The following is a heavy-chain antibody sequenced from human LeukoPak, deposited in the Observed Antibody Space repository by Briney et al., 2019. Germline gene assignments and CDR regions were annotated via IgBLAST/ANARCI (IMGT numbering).Heavy chain of an antibody. D-gene: IGHD6-6*01. CDR2: SSSSSGTI. J-gene: IGHJ6*02. Sequence: GGSLRLSCVASGFTFSTFSTYSMNWVRQAPGKGLEWVSYSSSSSGTIYYADSVKGRFTISRDNAKKSLYLRMNSLRDEDTAVYYCARDRSSASGSSFFYYYGMDVWGQGTTVTVSS. CDR1: GFTFSTFSTYS. V-gene: IGHV3-48*02. CDR3: ARDRSSASGSSFFYYYGMDV.